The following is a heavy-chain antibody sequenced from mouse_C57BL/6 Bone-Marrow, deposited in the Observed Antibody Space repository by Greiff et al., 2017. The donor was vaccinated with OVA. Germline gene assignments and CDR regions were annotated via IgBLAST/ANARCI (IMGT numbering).Heavy chain of an antibody. CDR2: IDPENGDT. J-gene: IGHJ1*03. CDR3: TTKNYGSSPAFDV. Sequence: EVKLQQSGAELVRPGASVKLSCTASGFNIKDDYMHWVKQRPEQGLEWIGWIDPENGDTEYASKFQGKATITADTSSNTAYLQLSSLTSEDTAVYYCTTKNYGSSPAFDVWGTGTTVTVSS. V-gene: IGHV14-4*01. D-gene: IGHD1-1*01. CDR1: GFNIKDDY.